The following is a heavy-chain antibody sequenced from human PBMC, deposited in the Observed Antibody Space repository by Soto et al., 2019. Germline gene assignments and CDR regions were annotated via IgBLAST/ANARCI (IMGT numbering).Heavy chain of an antibody. J-gene: IGHJ4*02. V-gene: IGHV4-59*01. CDR3: ARADPDAAVGY. D-gene: IGHD6-25*01. Sequence: SETLSLTCTVSGGSMSSYYWTWLRQSPGRGLEWIGYISYSGSTYYNPSLKSRVTISADTSKNQFSLRMNSMIAADTAVYSCARADPDAAVGYWGQGTLVTVSS. CDR2: ISYSGST. CDR1: GGSMSSYY.